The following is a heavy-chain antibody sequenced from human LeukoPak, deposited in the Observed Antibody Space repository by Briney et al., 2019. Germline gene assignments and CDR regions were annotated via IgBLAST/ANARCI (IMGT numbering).Heavy chain of an antibody. V-gene: IGHV3-74*01. CDR1: GFTFSSYW. J-gene: IGHJ4*02. Sequence: PGGSLRLSCAASGFTFSSYWMHWVRQAPGKGLVWVSRIISDGTSTSYADSVKGRFTISRDNSKNTLYLQMNSLRAEDTAVYYCAREGGGHYYGSGSYYSYFGYWGQGTLVTVSS. CDR3: AREGGGHYYGSGSYYSYFGY. CDR2: IISDGTST. D-gene: IGHD3-10*01.